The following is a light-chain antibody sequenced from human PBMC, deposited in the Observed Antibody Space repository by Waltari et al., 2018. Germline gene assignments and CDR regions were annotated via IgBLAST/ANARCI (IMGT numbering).Light chain of an antibody. V-gene: IGKV2-28*01. CDR3: MQALQTPYI. J-gene: IGKJ2*01. Sequence: DIGMTQSPLSLPVTPGEPASISCRSSQSLLHSNGYNYLAWYLQKPGQSPQLLIYLASSRVSGVPDRFSGGGSGTDFTLKISRVEAEDVGVYYCMQALQTPYIFGQGTKLEIK. CDR1: QSLLHSNGYNY. CDR2: LAS.